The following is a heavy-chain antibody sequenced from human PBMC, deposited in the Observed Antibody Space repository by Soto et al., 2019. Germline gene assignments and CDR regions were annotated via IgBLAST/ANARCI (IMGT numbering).Heavy chain of an antibody. CDR3: ARDDDCSGGSCYSRLDAFDI. CDR2: IYHSGST. D-gene: IGHD2-15*01. J-gene: IGHJ3*02. V-gene: IGHV4-4*02. CDR1: GGSISSSNW. Sequence: SETLSLTCAVSGGSISSSNWWSWVRQPPGKGLEWIGEIYHSGSTNYNPSLKSRVTISVDKSKNQFSLKLSSVTAADTAVYYCARDDDCSGGSCYSRLDAFDIWGQGKMVTVSS.